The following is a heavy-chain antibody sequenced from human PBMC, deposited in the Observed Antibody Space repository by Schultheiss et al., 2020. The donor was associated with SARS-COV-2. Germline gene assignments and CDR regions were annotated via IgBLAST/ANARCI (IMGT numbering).Heavy chain of an antibody. CDR3: ARQYDDVWRSYRYSFDY. D-gene: IGHD3-16*02. J-gene: IGHJ4*02. Sequence: ASVKVSCKASGYTFTSYGISWVRQAPGQGLEWMGWISAYNGNTNYAQKLQGRVTMTTDTSTSTVYMELRSLRSDDTAVYYCARQYDDVWRSYRYSFDYWGQGTLVTVSS. CDR2: ISAYNGNT. V-gene: IGHV1-18*01. CDR1: GYTFTSYG.